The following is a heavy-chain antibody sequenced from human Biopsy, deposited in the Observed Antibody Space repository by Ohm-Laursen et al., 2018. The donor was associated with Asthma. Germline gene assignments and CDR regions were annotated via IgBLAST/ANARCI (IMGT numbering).Heavy chain of an antibody. J-gene: IGHJ4*02. V-gene: IGHV3-30*03. CDR3: ARGKTWGRSYYFDY. Sequence: SLRLSCTASGFTFSNYGMHWVRQAPGKGLDWVAVISFDGSTKYYADSVKGRFTISRDNSKDTLYLQVNSLRGDDTAVYYCARGKTWGRSYYFDYWGQGTLVTVSS. D-gene: IGHD6-6*01. CDR1: GFTFSNYG. CDR2: ISFDGSTK.